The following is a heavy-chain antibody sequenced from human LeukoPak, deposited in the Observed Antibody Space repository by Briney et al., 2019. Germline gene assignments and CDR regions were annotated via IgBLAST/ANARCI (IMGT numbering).Heavy chain of an antibody. Sequence: GGSLRLSCAASGFTFSSYWMSWVRQAPGKGLEWVANIKQDGSEKYYVDSVKGRFTISRDSAKNSLYLQMNSVRPEDTAVYYCAREHYYDSSGYYYDAFDIWGQGTMVTVSS. CDR3: AREHYYDSSGYYYDAFDI. D-gene: IGHD3-22*01. CDR2: IKQDGSEK. J-gene: IGHJ3*02. V-gene: IGHV3-7*01. CDR1: GFTFSSYW.